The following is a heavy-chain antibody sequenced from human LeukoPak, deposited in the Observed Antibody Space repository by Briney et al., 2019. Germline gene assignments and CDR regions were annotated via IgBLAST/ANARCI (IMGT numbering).Heavy chain of an antibody. Sequence: SETLSLTCAVYGGSLSDYSWSLIRQPPGKGLEWIGYIYHNGDTCYNPSLKSRVSISVDTSKNQFSLKLSSVTAADTAVYYCARAGVVPAAINRAFDIWGQGSVVTVSS. J-gene: IGHJ3*02. D-gene: IGHD2-2*02. CDR3: ARAGVVPAAINRAFDI. CDR2: IYHNGDT. CDR1: GGSLSDYS. V-gene: IGHV4-30-4*01.